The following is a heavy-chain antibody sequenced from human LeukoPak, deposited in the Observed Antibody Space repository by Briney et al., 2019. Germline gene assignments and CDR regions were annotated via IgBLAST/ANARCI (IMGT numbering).Heavy chain of an antibody. V-gene: IGHV1-2*02. CDR1: GYAFTVYY. D-gene: IGHD3-10*01. J-gene: IGHJ4*02. Sequence: ASVTVSCKASGYAFTVYYIHWVRQAPGQGLEWIGWVNPNGRGTNYAQKFQDRVSMTRYTSISTAFMDLSRLRSDDTAVYYCARGDRGYWGQGSLVTVSS. CDR3: ARGDRGY. CDR2: VNPNGRGT.